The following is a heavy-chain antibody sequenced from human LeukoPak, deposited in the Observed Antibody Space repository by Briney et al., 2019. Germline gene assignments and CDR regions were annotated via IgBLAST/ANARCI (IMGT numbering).Heavy chain of an antibody. CDR3: ARRDDHNGRDY. V-gene: IGHV3-53*01. J-gene: IGHJ4*02. CDR2: IYSGGST. D-gene: IGHD5-24*01. CDR1: GFTVSNNY. Sequence: PGGSLRLSCVVSGFTVSNNYMSWVRQAPRKGLEWVSLIYSGGSTYYADSAKGRFTISRDNSKNTVYLQMNSLRAEDTAMYYCARRDDHNGRDYWGQGTLATVSS.